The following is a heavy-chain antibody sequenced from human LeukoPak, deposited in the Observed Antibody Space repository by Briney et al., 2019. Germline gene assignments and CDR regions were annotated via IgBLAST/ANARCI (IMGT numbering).Heavy chain of an antibody. CDR3: ASGPYPAAGTDHQFDY. CDR2: IYYSGST. V-gene: IGHV4-61*01. CDR1: GDSISSGSYY. Sequence: PSETLSLTCTVSGDSISSGSYYWSWIRQPPGKGLEWIGYIYYSGSTHYNPSLKSRVTISVDTSKNQFSLKLTSVTAADTAVYYCASGPYPAAGTDHQFDYWGQGTLVTVSS. J-gene: IGHJ4*02. D-gene: IGHD6-13*01.